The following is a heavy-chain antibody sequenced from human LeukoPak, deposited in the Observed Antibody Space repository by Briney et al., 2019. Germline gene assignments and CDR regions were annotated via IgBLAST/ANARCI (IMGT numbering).Heavy chain of an antibody. CDR2: INPNSGGT. Sequence: ASVKVSCKASGYTFSGYYMHWVRQAPGQGLEWMGWINPNSGGTNYAQKFQGRVTMTRDTSISTAYMELSRLRSDDTAVYYCARGGMVTTYNWFDPWGQGTLVTVSS. V-gene: IGHV1-2*02. D-gene: IGHD2-21*02. J-gene: IGHJ5*02. CDR3: ARGGMVTTYNWFDP. CDR1: GYTFSGYY.